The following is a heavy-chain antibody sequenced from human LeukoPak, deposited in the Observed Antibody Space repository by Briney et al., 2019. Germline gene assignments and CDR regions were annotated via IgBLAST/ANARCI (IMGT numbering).Heavy chain of an antibody. CDR3: AMNCGGDCYATDDYFDY. Sequence: ASVKVSCKASGGTFSSYAISWVRQAPGQGLEWMGGIIPIFGTANYAQKFQGSVTITADESTSTAYMELSSLRSEDTAVYYCAMNCGGDCYATDDYFDYWGQGTLVTVSS. CDR1: GGTFSSYA. D-gene: IGHD2-21*02. J-gene: IGHJ4*02. V-gene: IGHV1-69*13. CDR2: IIPIFGTA.